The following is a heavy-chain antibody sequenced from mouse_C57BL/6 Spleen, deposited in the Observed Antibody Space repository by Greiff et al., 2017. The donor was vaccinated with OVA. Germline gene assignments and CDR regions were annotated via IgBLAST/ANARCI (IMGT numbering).Heavy chain of an antibody. D-gene: IGHD1-1*01. CDR1: GYSITSGYY. CDR2: ISYDGSN. J-gene: IGHJ1*03. V-gene: IGHV3-6*01. Sequence: EVKLVESGPGLVKPSQSLSLTCSVTGYSITSGYYWNWIRQFPGNKLEWMGYISYDGSNNYNPSLKNRISITRDTSKNQFFLKLNSVTTEDTATYYCARETSYYGSSYGYFDVWGTGTTVTVSS. CDR3: ARETSYYGSSYGYFDV.